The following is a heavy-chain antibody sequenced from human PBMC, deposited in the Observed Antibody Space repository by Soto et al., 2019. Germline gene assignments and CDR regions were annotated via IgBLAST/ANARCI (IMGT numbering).Heavy chain of an antibody. Sequence: VQLVESGGGLVKPGGSLRLSCAASGFTFSNAWMSWVRQAPGKGLEWVGRIKSKTDGGTTDYAAPVKGRFTISRDDSKNTLYLQMNSLKTEDTAVYYCTATTVTRWSEYFQHWGQGTLVTVSS. CDR3: TATTVTRWSEYFQH. J-gene: IGHJ1*01. V-gene: IGHV3-15*01. CDR1: GFTFSNAW. D-gene: IGHD4-17*01. CDR2: IKSKTDGGTT.